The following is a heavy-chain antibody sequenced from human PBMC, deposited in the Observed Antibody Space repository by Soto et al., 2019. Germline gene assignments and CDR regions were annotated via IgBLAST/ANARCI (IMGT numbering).Heavy chain of an antibody. CDR3: AKDIGVVDITIFGVIVADSHGGLDY. Sequence: GGSLRLSCAASGFTFSSYAMSWDRQAPGKGLEWVSAISGSGGSTYYADSVKGRFTISRDNSKNTLYLQMNSLRAEDTAVHYCAKDIGVVDITIFGVIVADSHGGLDYWGQGTLVTVSS. D-gene: IGHD3-3*01. J-gene: IGHJ4*02. CDR1: GFTFSSYA. CDR2: ISGSGGST. V-gene: IGHV3-23*01.